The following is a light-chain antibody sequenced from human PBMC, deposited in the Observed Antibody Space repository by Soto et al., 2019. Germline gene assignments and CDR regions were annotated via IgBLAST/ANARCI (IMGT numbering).Light chain of an antibody. J-gene: IGLJ2*01. CDR2: TND. CDR1: SSNIGSNP. Sequence: QSVLTQPPSASGTPGQRVTISCSGSSSNIGSNPVNWYQQLPGTAPKLLIFTNDQRSSGVPDRFSGSKSGTSASLAISGLQSEDEADYYCAAWDDSLNALVFGGGTKLTVL. V-gene: IGLV1-44*01. CDR3: AAWDDSLNALV.